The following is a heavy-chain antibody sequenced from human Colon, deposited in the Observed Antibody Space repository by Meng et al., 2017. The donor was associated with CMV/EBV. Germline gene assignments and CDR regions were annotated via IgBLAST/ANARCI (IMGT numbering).Heavy chain of an antibody. V-gene: IGHV4-31*03. J-gene: IGHJ6*02. Sequence: SETLSLTCNVSDDSMGSGNYYWTWIRQRPGKGLEWIGYIYYSGYTDYNPSLRSRVLISRDTSKRRFSLEVRSVTAADTAIYYCARDHWDFRKDFYFGMDVWGQGATVTVSS. D-gene: IGHD1-7*01. CDR3: ARDHWDFRKDFYFGMDV. CDR2: IYYSGYT. CDR1: DDSMGSGNYY.